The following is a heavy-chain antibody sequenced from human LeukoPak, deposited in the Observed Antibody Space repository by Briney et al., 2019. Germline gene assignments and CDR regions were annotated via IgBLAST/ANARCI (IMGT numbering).Heavy chain of an antibody. CDR1: GFTFSSYG. Sequence: GGSLRLSCAASGFTFSSYGMHWVRQAPGKGLEWVAFIRYDGSNKYYADSVKGRFTISRDNSKNTLYLQMNSLRAEDTAVYYCAKMEGGSASIAARPAFDIWGQGTMVTVSS. J-gene: IGHJ3*02. CDR2: IRYDGSNK. D-gene: IGHD6-6*01. CDR3: AKMEGGSASIAARPAFDI. V-gene: IGHV3-30*02.